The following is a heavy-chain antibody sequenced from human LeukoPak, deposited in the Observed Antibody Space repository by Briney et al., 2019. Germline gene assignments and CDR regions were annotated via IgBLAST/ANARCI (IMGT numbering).Heavy chain of an antibody. V-gene: IGHV4-59*01. D-gene: IGHD1-26*01. CDR1: GGSISSYY. CDR2: IYYSGST. CDR3: ARVGVGATRWFDP. J-gene: IGHJ5*02. Sequence: PSETLSLTCTVSGGSISSYYWSWIRQPPGKGLEWIGYIYYSGSTNYNPSLKSRVTISVDTSKNQFSLKLSSVTAADTAVYYCARVGVGATRWFDPRGQGTLVTVSS.